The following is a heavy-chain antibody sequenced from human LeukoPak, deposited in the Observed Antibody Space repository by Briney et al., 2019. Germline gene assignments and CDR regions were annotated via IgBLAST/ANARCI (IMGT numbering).Heavy chain of an antibody. CDR1: GFSFSSNV. J-gene: IGHJ4*02. V-gene: IGHV3-30*18. Sequence: PGRSLRLSCAASGFSFSSNVMHWVRLAPGKGLEWVAQISHDGNDKYYADSVKGRFTISRDNSKNTLFLQLDSLRAEDTAVYFCAKVGIGYYYPFDYWGQGTLVTVSS. D-gene: IGHD3-22*01. CDR2: ISHDGNDK. CDR3: AKVGIGYYYPFDY.